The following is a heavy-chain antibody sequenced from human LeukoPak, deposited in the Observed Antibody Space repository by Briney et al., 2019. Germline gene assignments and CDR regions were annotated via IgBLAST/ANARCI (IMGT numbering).Heavy chain of an antibody. Sequence: GGSLRLSSAASGFTFIDYAMNWVRQAPGKGLEWVSYISKSSGTIYHADSVRGRFTISRDNSKNMLYLQMNSLRAEDTAVYYCAREPGTDYRKYYFDYWGQGTLVTVSS. J-gene: IGHJ4*02. CDR1: GFTFIDYA. V-gene: IGHV3-48*01. D-gene: IGHD3/OR15-3a*01. CDR2: ISKSSGTI. CDR3: AREPGTDYRKYYFDY.